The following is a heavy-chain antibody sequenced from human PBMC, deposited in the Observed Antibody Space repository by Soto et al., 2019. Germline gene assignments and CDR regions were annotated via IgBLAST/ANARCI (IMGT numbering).Heavy chain of an antibody. CDR1: GYTLTELS. V-gene: IGHV1-24*01. CDR3: ATVVLEPEDFWSGYYGYAFDI. CDR2: FDPEDGET. Sequence: QVQLVQSAAEVKKPGASVKVSCKVSGYTLTELSMHWVRQAPGKGLEWMGGFDPEDGETIYAQKFQGRVTMTEDTSTDTAYMELGSLRSEDTAVYYWATVVLEPEDFWSGYYGYAFDIWGQGTMVTVSS. J-gene: IGHJ3*02. D-gene: IGHD3-3*01.